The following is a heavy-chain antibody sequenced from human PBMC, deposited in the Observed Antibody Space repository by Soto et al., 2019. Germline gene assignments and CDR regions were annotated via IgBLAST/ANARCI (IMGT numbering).Heavy chain of an antibody. V-gene: IGHV4-59*01. Sequence: PSETLSLTCTVSGGSISSYYWSWIRQPPGKGLEWIGYIYYSGSTNYNPSLKSRVTISVDTSKSQFSLKLSSVTAADTAVYYCARGDSSSWYPAGWFDPWGQGTLVTVS. CDR1: GGSISSYY. D-gene: IGHD6-13*01. J-gene: IGHJ5*02. CDR2: IYYSGST. CDR3: ARGDSSSWYPAGWFDP.